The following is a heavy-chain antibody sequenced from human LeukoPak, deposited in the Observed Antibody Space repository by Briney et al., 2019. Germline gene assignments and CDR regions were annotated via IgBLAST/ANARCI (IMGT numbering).Heavy chain of an antibody. CDR1: GYTFTGYY. D-gene: IGHD3-22*01. Sequence: ASVKVSCKASGYTFTGYYMHWVRQAPGQGLECMGRINPNSGGTNYAQKFQDRVTMTRDTSISTAYMELSRLRSDDTAVYYCARLYSSGSYYLPHYYDSSGYYWDWGQGTLVTVSS. CDR3: ARLYSSGSYYLPHYYDSSGYYWD. V-gene: IGHV1-2*06. CDR2: INPNSGGT. J-gene: IGHJ4*02.